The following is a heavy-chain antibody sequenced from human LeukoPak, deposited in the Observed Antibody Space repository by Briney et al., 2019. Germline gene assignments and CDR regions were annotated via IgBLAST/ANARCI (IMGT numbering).Heavy chain of an antibody. J-gene: IGHJ4*02. V-gene: IGHV1-2*02. D-gene: IGHD3-10*01. Sequence: GASVKVSCKASGYTFTGYYMHWVRQAPGQGLEWMGWINPNSGGTNYAQKFQGRVTMTRDTSISTACMELSRLRSDDTAVYYCARDGEYGSGSYSTDYFDYWGQGTLVTVSS. CDR3: ARDGEYGSGSYSTDYFDY. CDR1: GYTFTGYY. CDR2: INPNSGGT.